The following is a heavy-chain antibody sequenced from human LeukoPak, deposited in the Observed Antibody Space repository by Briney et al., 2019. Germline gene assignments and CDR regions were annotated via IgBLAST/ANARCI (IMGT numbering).Heavy chain of an antibody. D-gene: IGHD2-15*01. J-gene: IGHJ3*02. CDR2: IYSGGST. V-gene: IGHV3-53*01. CDR3: ARDPLSYCSGGSCYSWAFDI. Sequence: GGSLRLSCAASGFTVSSNYMSWVRQAPGKGLEWVSVIYSGGSTYYADSVKGRFTISRDNSKNTLYLQMNSLGAEDTAVYYCARDPLSYCSGGSCYSWAFDIWGQGTMVTVSS. CDR1: GFTVSSNY.